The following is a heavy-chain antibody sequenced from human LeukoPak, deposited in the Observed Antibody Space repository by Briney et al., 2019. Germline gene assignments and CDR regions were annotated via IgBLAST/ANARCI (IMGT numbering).Heavy chain of an antibody. Sequence: PGGSLRLSCSASGFSFRNYDMHWVRQPTGKGLEWVSAIGTGGDTYYPGSVKGRSTVVRENAKNTLYLQMNSLRAGDTAMYYCARRSAAAGIDAFDIWGQGTMVTVSS. CDR2: IGTGGDT. D-gene: IGHD6-13*01. CDR3: ARRSAAAGIDAFDI. V-gene: IGHV3-13*01. J-gene: IGHJ3*02. CDR1: GFSFRNYD.